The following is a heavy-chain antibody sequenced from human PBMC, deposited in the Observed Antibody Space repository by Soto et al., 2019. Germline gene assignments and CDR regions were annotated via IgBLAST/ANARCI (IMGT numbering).Heavy chain of an antibody. D-gene: IGHD2-2*01. CDR2: ISGSGGST. Sequence: GGSLRLSCAASGFTFSSYAMXWVRQAPGKGLEWVSAISGSGGSTYYADSVKGRFTISRDNSKNTLYLQMNSLRAEDTAVYYCASRRYCSSTSCRHDAFDIWGQGTMVTVSS. V-gene: IGHV3-23*01. CDR3: ASRRYCSSTSCRHDAFDI. J-gene: IGHJ3*02. CDR1: GFTFSSYA.